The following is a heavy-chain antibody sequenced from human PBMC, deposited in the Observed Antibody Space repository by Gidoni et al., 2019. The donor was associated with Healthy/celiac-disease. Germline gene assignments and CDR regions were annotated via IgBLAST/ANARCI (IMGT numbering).Heavy chain of an antibody. CDR2: ISSNGGST. D-gene: IGHD3-22*01. V-gene: IGHV3-64D*06. Sequence: EVQLVESGEGLVQPGGSLRPPCSASGFTFSGHALHWVRQAPGKGLEYVSAISSNGGSTYYADSVKGRFTISRDNSKNTLYLQMSSLRAEDTAVYYCVKGVGYYDSSGYYCPLLDYWGQGTLVTVSS. J-gene: IGHJ4*02. CDR1: GFTFSGHA. CDR3: VKGVGYYDSSGYYCPLLDY.